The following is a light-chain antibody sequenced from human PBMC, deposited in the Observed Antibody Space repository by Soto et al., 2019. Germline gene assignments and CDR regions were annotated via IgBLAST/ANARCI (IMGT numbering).Light chain of an antibody. CDR2: TVT. Sequence: QSALTQPRSVSGSPGQSVTISCTGTSSDVGGYNYVSWYQQHPGKAPKLMIYTVTERPSGVPDRFSGSKSDNTASLTISGLQADDEADYYCCSYAGSSSDVFGTGTKVTVL. CDR1: SSDVGGYNY. V-gene: IGLV2-11*01. J-gene: IGLJ1*01. CDR3: CSYAGSSSDV.